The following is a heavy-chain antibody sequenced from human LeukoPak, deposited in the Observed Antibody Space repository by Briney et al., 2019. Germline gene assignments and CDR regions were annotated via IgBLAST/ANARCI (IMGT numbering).Heavy chain of an antibody. J-gene: IGHJ4*02. CDR2: IDPSDSHT. Sequence: GESLTISCKCSGYIFNRYWIGWVRQMPGKGLEWMSRIDPSDSHTNYSPSFQGHVTLSADKYISTVCLQSSRLKASDTAFYYCARRSAYGSGSYLDYWGQGILVTVSS. D-gene: IGHD3-10*01. CDR3: ARRSAYGSGSYLDY. V-gene: IGHV5-10-1*01. CDR1: GYIFNRYW.